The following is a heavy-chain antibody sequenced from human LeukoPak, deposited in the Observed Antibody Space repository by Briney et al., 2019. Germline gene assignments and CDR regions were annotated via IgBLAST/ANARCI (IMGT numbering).Heavy chain of an antibody. CDR1: GGTFSSYA. D-gene: IGHD3-9*01. CDR2: IIPIFGTA. Sequence: SVKVSCKASGGTFSSYAISWVRQAPGQGLEWMGGIIPIFGTANYAQKFQGRVTITADESTSTAYMELSSLRSEDTAVYYCARGPRTLRYFDWLLRPGNEGYYYMDVWGKGTTVTISS. J-gene: IGHJ6*03. CDR3: ARGPRTLRYFDWLLRPGNEGYYYMDV. V-gene: IGHV1-69*13.